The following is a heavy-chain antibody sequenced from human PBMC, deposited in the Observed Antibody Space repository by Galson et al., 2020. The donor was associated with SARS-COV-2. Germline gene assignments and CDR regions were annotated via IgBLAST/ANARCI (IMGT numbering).Heavy chain of an antibody. V-gene: IGHV1-18*01. CDR1: GYTFTSYG. Sequence: ASVKVSCKASGYTFTSYGISWVRQAPGQGLEWMGWISAYNGNTNYAQKLQGRVTMTTDTSTSTAYMELRSLRSDDTAVYYCARDAYYYDSSGYYYAGYYYYGMDVWGQGTTVTVSS. CDR3: ARDAYYYDSSGYYYAGYYYYGMDV. J-gene: IGHJ6*02. CDR2: ISAYNGNT. D-gene: IGHD3-22*01.